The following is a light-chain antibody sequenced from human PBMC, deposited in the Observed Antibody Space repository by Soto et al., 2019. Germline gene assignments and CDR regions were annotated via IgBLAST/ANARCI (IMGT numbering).Light chain of an antibody. CDR3: SSYTSSSTDV. J-gene: IGLJ1*01. V-gene: IGLV2-14*01. Sequence: QSVLTQPASVSGSPGQSITVSCTGTNSDVGTYNYVSWYQLHPGKAPKLMVYEVSNRPSGVSNRFSGSKSGNTASLTISGLQAEDEADYHCSSYTSSSTDVFGTGTKVTVL. CDR1: NSDVGTYNY. CDR2: EVS.